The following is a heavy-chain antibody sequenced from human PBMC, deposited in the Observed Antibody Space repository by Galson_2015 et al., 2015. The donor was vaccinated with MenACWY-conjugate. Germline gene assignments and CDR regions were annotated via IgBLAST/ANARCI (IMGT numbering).Heavy chain of an antibody. Sequence: SVKVSCKASGYTFTSYDITWVRQAPGQGLEWMGWISALNGYTKSAQNLQDRFTMTTEAATNTAYMELTSLRSDDTAIYYCARGGTSWARDISDFWGQGTLVTVSS. CDR2: ISALNGYT. CDR3: ARGGTSWARDISDF. J-gene: IGHJ4*02. V-gene: IGHV1-18*01. CDR1: GYTFTSYD. D-gene: IGHD2-2*01.